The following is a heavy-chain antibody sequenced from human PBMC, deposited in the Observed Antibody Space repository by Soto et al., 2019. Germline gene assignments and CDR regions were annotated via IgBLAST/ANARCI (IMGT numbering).Heavy chain of an antibody. V-gene: IGHV3-23*01. D-gene: IGHD3-10*02. Sequence: EVHLLESGGGLVQPGGSLRLSCAASGFTFSSHSMTWVRQAPGKGLEWISGISNNNVDTFYAESVNGRFTSSRDNSKKTVSLQMNSLGADDTARYFCIKCSGYGASWGQGTLVIVSS. CDR3: IKCSGYGAS. J-gene: IGHJ4*02. CDR1: GFTFSSHS. CDR2: ISNNNVDT.